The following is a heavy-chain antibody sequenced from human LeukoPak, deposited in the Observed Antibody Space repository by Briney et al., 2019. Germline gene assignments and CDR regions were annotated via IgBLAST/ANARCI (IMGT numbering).Heavy chain of an antibody. CDR3: AREVDSGSYRPSYYFDY. J-gene: IGHJ4*02. CDR2: ISSSSSTI. V-gene: IGHV3-48*04. D-gene: IGHD1-26*01. CDR1: GFTFSSYS. Sequence: PGGALRLSCAASGFTFSSYSMNWVRQAPGKGLEWVSCISSSSSTIYYADSVKGRFTISRDNAKNSLYLQMNSLRAEDTAVHYCAREVDSGSYRPSYYFDYWGQGTLVTVSS.